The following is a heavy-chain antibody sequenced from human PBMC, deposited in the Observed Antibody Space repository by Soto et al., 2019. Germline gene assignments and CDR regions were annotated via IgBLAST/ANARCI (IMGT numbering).Heavy chain of an antibody. D-gene: IGHD3-16*01. CDR3: ARDPNYANQNGMDV. CDR2: IYYSGST. V-gene: IGHV4-31*03. CDR1: GGSISSGGYY. Sequence: QVQLQESGPGLVKPSQTLSLTCTVSGGSISSGGYYWSWIRQHPGKGLEWIGYIYYSGSTYYNPSLKSRVTISVDTSKTQFSLKLSSVTAADTAVYYCARDPNYANQNGMDVWGQGTTVTVSS. J-gene: IGHJ6*02.